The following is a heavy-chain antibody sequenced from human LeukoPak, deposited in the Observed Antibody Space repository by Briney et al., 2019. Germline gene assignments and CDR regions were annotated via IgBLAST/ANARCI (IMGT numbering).Heavy chain of an antibody. CDR2: IYYSGST. CDR1: GGSISSYY. D-gene: IGHD3-22*01. Sequence: PSETLSLTCILSGGSISSYYWSWIRQPPGKGLEWIGDIYYSGSTNYNPSLKSRVTISVDTSKNQFSLKLSSVTAADTAVYYCARGADSSGYYSIFYFDYWGQGTLVTVSS. V-gene: IGHV4-59*01. J-gene: IGHJ4*02. CDR3: ARGADSSGYYSIFYFDY.